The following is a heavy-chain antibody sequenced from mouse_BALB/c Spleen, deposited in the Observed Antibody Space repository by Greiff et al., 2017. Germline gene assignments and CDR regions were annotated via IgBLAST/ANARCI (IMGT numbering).Heavy chain of an antibody. J-gene: IGHJ4*01. Sequence: EVKLVESGGGLVQPGGSLKLSCAASGFTFSTYTMSWVRQTPEKRLEWVAYISNGGGSTYYPDTVKGRFTISRDNSKNTLYLQMSSLKSEDTAIYYCARHEEQRAMDYWGQGTSVTVSS. CDR2: ISNGGGST. V-gene: IGHV5-12-2*01. CDR1: GFTFSTYT. CDR3: ARHEEQRAMDY.